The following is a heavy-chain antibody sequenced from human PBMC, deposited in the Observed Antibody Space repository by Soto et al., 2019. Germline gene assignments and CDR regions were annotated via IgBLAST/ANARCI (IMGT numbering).Heavy chain of an antibody. V-gene: IGHV5-51*01. CDR1: EYSFTSYG. J-gene: IGHJ4*02. D-gene: IGHD2-2*01. Sequence: GEALKITCKGSEYSFTSYGIGWVSHMTGKALERMRIIYPGDSDTRYSPSFQGQVTISADKSIRTAYLQWSSMKASDTAMYYCERLSDCISTSRYQDYGGQGTLATDSS. CDR2: IYPGDSDT. CDR3: ERLSDCISTSRYQDY.